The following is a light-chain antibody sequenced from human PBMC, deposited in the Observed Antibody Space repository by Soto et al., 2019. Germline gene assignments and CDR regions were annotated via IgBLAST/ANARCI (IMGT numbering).Light chain of an antibody. CDR1: QTITSFY. V-gene: IGKV3-20*01. Sequence: IVLTQSPGTLSLSPGARATLTCRASQTITSFYLAWYQQKPGQAPRLLIYATSTRATCIPDRFSGSGFGTDFNLTIRKLEPEDFAVYYCQQFGGSPTLFSFGPRTKVEVK. J-gene: IGKJ3*01. CDR3: QQFGGSPTLFS. CDR2: ATS.